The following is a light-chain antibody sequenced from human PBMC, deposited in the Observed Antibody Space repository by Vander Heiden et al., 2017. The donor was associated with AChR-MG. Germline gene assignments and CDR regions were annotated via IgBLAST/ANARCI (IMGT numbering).Light chain of an antibody. CDR2: LGS. J-gene: IGKJ4*01. CDR3: RPALQTPLT. V-gene: IGKV2-28*01. Sequence: IVLTQSPLSLPVTPGEPASISCRSSQSLLQSNGDNYLDWYLQKPGQSPQLLIYLGSNRASGVPDRFSGSGSGTDFTLKISRVEAEDVGVYYCRPALQTPLTFGGGTKVEI. CDR1: QSLLQSNGDNY.